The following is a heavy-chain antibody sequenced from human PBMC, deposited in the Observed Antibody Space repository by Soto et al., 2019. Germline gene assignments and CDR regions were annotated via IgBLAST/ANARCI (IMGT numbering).Heavy chain of an antibody. Sequence: EVQLVESGGGLVQPGGSLRLSCAVSGFTFSDDFMDWVRQTPDKGLEWIGRSRNKANSYTTEYAASVKGRFTVSRDDSKILFYLQMNSLKTEDTAVYFCVRGKNSFDFWGQGTLVTVSS. CDR2: SRNKANSYTT. CDR3: VRGKNSFDF. J-gene: IGHJ4*02. V-gene: IGHV3-72*01. CDR1: GFTFSDDF.